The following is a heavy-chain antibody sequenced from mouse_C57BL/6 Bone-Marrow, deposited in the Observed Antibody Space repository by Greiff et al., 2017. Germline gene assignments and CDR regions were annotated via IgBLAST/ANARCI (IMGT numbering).Heavy chain of an antibody. Sequence: EVQLQQSGPELVKPGASVKISCKASGYTFTDYYMNWVKQSHGKSLEWIGDINPNNGGTSYNQKFKGKATLTADKSSSTAYMELRSLTSEDSAVYYCARVGSGYTLDYWGQGTTLTVSS. D-gene: IGHD3-2*02. V-gene: IGHV1-26*01. CDR1: GYTFTDYY. J-gene: IGHJ2*01. CDR3: ARVGSGYTLDY. CDR2: INPNNGGT.